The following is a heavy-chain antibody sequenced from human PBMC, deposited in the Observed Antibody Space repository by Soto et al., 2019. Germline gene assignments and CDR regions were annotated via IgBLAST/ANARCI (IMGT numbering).Heavy chain of an antibody. V-gene: IGHV3-48*02. Sequence: GGSLRLSCAASGFTFSSYSMNWVRQAPGKGLEWVSYIRSSSSTIYYADSVKGRFTISRDNAKNSLYLQMNSLRDEDTAVYYCARDQVETAMEGRLTAVSLLGYYGMDVWGQGTTVTVSS. J-gene: IGHJ6*02. CDR2: IRSSSSTI. CDR3: ARDQVETAMEGRLTAVSLLGYYGMDV. CDR1: GFTFSSYS. D-gene: IGHD5-18*01.